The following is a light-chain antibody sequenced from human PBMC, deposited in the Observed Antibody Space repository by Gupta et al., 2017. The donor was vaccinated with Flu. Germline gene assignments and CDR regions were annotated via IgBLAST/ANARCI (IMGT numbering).Light chain of an antibody. V-gene: IGKV3-15*01. Sequence: ILMTQSPATLSVSPGARATLSCRASQSLSSNLAWYQQKPGQPPRLLIYGASTRASGIPDRFSGSGSGTEFTLTISSRQSDDSAVYYCQQWNSWPIGFGQGTKVEIK. J-gene: IGKJ1*01. CDR2: GAS. CDR1: QSLSSN. CDR3: QQWNSWPIG.